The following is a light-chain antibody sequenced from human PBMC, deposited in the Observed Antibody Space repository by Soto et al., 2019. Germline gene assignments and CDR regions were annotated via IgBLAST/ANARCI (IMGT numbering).Light chain of an antibody. CDR1: QSISSW. CDR2: KAS. J-gene: IGKJ1*01. Sequence: DIQMTQSPSTLSASVGDRVTITCRASQSISSWLAWYQQKPGKAPKLLIYKASSLESGVPSRFSGSVSGTEFTLTISSLQPDDFATYYCQQYNSYSGTFGQGTKVEIK. V-gene: IGKV1-5*03. CDR3: QQYNSYSGT.